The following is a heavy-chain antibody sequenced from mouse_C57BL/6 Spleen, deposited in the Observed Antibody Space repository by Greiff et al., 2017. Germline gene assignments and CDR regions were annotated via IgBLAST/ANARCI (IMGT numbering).Heavy chain of an antibody. V-gene: IGHV1-26*01. D-gene: IGHD1-1*01. CDR3: ARGSYYYGRGPFDY. Sequence: EVQLQQSGPELVKPGASVKISCKASGYTFTDYYMNWVKQSHGKSLEWIGDINPNNGGTSYNQKFKGKATLTVDKSSSTAYMELRSLTSEDSAVYYCARGSYYYGRGPFDYWGQGTTLTVSS. J-gene: IGHJ2*01. CDR2: INPNNGGT. CDR1: GYTFTDYY.